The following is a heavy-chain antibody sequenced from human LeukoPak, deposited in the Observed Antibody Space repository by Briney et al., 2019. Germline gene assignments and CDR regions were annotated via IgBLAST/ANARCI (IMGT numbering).Heavy chain of an antibody. CDR3: ARDWGNSLPSW. D-gene: IGHD3-16*01. CDR2: VDNRGST. J-gene: IGHJ2*01. Sequence: SETLSLTCSVSDGSIKTYYWSWIRQPAGKGLEWIGRVDNRGSTNYNPSLRSRVSMSVDTSRSQFSLRLSSVTAADTALYFCARDWGNSLPSWWGRGTLVTVSS. V-gene: IGHV4-4*07. CDR1: DGSIKTYY.